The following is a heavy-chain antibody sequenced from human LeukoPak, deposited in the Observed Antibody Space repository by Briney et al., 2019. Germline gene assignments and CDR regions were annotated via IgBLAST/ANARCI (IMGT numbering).Heavy chain of an antibody. CDR3: ARVFGDYYDSSGYRDY. J-gene: IGHJ4*02. CDR1: GYTFTSYA. D-gene: IGHD3-22*01. Sequence: ASVKVSCKASGYTFTSYAMNWVRQAPGQGLEWMGWINTNTGNPTYAQGFTGRFVFPLDTSVSTAYLQISSLKAEDTAVYYCARVFGDYYDSSGYRDYWGQGTLVTVSS. CDR2: INTNTGNP. V-gene: IGHV7-4-1*02.